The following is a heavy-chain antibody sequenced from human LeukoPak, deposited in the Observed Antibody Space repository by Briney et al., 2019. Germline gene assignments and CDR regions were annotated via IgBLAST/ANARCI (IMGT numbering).Heavy chain of an antibody. J-gene: IGHJ6*02. V-gene: IGHV3-48*01. CDR2: IGVGGRPT. CDR1: GFSFSHYS. D-gene: IGHD3-10*01. Sequence: PGGSLRLSCAASGFSFSHYSMTWARQASGKGLEWISYIGVGGRPTNYADSVKARFTISRDDAQNSLYLQMNSLRAEDTAVYYCAENTWKSSDSGRGRMDVWGQGTTVTVSS. CDR3: AENTWKSSDSGRGRMDV.